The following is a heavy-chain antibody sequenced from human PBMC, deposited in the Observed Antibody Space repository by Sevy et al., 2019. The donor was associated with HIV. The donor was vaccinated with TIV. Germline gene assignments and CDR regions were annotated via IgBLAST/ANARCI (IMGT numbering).Heavy chain of an antibody. D-gene: IGHD3-3*01. Sequence: GGSLRLSCAASGFTFSSYSMNWVRQAPGKGLEWVSPISSSSSYIYYADSVKGRFTISRDNAKNSLYLQMNSLRAEDTAVYYCARAFYDFWSGYYDFDYWGQGTLVTVSS. CDR2: ISSSSSYI. J-gene: IGHJ4*02. V-gene: IGHV3-21*01. CDR1: GFTFSSYS. CDR3: ARAFYDFWSGYYDFDY.